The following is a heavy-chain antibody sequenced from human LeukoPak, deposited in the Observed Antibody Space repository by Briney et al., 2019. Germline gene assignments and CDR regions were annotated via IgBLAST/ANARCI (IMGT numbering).Heavy chain of an antibody. J-gene: IGHJ4*02. CDR1: GFTFSSYA. V-gene: IGHV3-23*01. CDR2: ISGSGGST. D-gene: IGHD2-2*01. Sequence: GGSLRLSCAASGFTFSSYAMSWVRQAPGKGLEWVSAISGSGGSTYYADSVKGRFTISRDNAKSSLYLQMNSLRAEDTAVYYCARDRGARTPYYFDYWGQGTLVSVSS. CDR3: ARDRGARTPYYFDY.